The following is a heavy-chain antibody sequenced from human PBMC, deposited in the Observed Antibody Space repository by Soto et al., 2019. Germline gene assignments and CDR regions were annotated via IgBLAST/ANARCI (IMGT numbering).Heavy chain of an antibody. CDR1: GFTFDDYA. Sequence: GGSLRLSCAASGFTFDDYAMHWVRQAPGKGLGWVSGISWNSGSIGYADSVKGRFTISRDNAKNSLYLQMNSLRAEDTALYYCAKDKESGYYYYMDVWGKGTTVTVSS. CDR2: ISWNSGSI. CDR3: AKDKESGYYYYMDV. V-gene: IGHV3-9*01. J-gene: IGHJ6*03.